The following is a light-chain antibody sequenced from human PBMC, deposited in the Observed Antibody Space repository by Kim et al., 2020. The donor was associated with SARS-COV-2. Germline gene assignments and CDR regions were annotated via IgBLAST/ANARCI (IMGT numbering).Light chain of an antibody. CDR1: RMVTTTY. CDR2: RAT. CDR3: RQDSGLIT. J-gene: IGKJ5*01. V-gene: IGKV3D-20*01. Sequence: WSPGEEPTPPCGARRMVTTTYLAWNRNQPGLARCRLMSRATGRAAGIPDRVSGSGSGTDFTLTISRLVPEEFAVYDSRQDSGLITFGQGTRLEIK.